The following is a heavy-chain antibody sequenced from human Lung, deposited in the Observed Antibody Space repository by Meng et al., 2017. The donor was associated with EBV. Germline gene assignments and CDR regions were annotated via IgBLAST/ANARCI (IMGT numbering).Heavy chain of an antibody. D-gene: IGHD3-10*01. J-gene: IGHJ4*02. CDR3: ARQSGYFDY. CDR1: GGPISSDGYY. Sequence: VQLQESGPGLVKPSQTLSLTCTVSGGPISSDGYYWSWIRQPPGKGLEWIGYIYDSGSTYYNPSLKSRVTISIDTSKNQFSLKLTSVTATDTAVYYCARQSGYFDYWGQGTLVTVAS. V-gene: IGHV4-30-4*01. CDR2: IYDSGST.